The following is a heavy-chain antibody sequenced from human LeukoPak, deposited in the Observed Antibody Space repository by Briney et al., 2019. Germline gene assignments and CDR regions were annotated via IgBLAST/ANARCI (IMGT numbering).Heavy chain of an antibody. Sequence: PSETLSLTCTVSGGSINSSSYYWGWIRQPPGGGLEWTGSIYYSGNTYYNPSLRSRVTISVDTPKNKFSLHLTSVTAADTALYRCARSDVLTGYFTRKVGFDYWGQGTVVTVSS. D-gene: IGHD3-9*01. V-gene: IGHV4-39*01. CDR2: IYYSGNT. CDR3: ARSDVLTGYFTRKVGFDY. CDR1: GGSINSSSYY. J-gene: IGHJ4*02.